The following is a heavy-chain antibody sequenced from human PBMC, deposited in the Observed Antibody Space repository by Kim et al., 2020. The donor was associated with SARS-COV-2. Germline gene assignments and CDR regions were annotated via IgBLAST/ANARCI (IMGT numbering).Heavy chain of an antibody. D-gene: IGHD6-6*01. J-gene: IGHJ4*02. V-gene: IGHV3-11*01. CDR3: ARGRSLIAARPPFDY. Sequence: DSVKGRFTISRENTKNSLYLQMNSLRAEDTAVYYCARGRSLIAARPPFDYWGQGTLVTVSS.